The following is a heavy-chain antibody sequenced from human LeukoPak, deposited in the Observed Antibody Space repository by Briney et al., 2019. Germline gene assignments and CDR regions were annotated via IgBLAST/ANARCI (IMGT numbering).Heavy chain of an antibody. CDR1: GFTFGDYA. CDR2: IRSKAYGGTT. J-gene: IGHJ4*02. D-gene: IGHD4-17*01. Sequence: SGGSLRLSCTASGFTFGDYAMSWVRQAPGKGLEWVGFIRSKAYGGTTEYAASVKGRFTISRDDSKSIAYLQMNSLKTEDTAVYYCTRALDYGDYGDFDYWGQGTLVTVSS. CDR3: TRALDYGDYGDFDY. V-gene: IGHV3-49*04.